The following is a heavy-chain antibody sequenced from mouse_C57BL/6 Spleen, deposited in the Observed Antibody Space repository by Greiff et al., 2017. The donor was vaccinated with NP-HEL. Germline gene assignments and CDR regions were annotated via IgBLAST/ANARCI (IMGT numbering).Heavy chain of an antibody. CDR2: ISSGSSTI. CDR3: ARDYEYDVNAMDY. D-gene: IGHD2-4*01. Sequence: VQLKESGGGLVKPGGSLKLSCAASGFTFSDYGMHWVRQAPEKGLEWVAYISSGSSTIYYADTVTGRFTISRAKAKNTLFLQMTSLRSEETAMYYCARDYEYDVNAMDYWGQGTSVTVSS. J-gene: IGHJ4*01. V-gene: IGHV5-17*01. CDR1: GFTFSDYG.